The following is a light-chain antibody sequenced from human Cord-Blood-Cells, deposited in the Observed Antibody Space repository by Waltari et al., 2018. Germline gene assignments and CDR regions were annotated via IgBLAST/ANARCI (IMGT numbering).Light chain of an antibody. J-gene: IGKJ1*01. V-gene: IGKV1-5*03. CDR2: KAS. Sequence: DIQMTQSPSTLSASVGDRVTITCRASQSISSWLAWYQQKPGKAPKLLIYKASSLESGVPSRFSGSGSGTEFTRTISSLQPDDFATYDCQQYNSYWTFGQGTKVEIK. CDR1: QSISSW. CDR3: QQYNSYWT.